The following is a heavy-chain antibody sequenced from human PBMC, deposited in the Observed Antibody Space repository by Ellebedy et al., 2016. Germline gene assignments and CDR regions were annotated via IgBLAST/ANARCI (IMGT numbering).Heavy chain of an antibody. CDR2: INHSGST. CDR3: ARVVSEGGNSFDP. J-gene: IGHJ5*02. V-gene: IGHV4-34*01. Sequence: SETLSLTCAVYGGSFSGYYWSWIRQPPGKGLEWIGEINHSGSTNYNPSLKSRVTISVDTSKNQFSLKLSSVTAADTAVYYCARVVSEGGNSFDPWGQGTLVTVSS. D-gene: IGHD4-23*01. CDR1: GGSFSGYY.